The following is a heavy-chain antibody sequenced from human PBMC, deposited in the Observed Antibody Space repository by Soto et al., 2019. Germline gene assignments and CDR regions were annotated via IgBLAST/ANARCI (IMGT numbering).Heavy chain of an antibody. J-gene: IGHJ4*02. CDR3: ARQTTIIILLDVVVTYGGLFDF. CDR1: GESITSGGYY. V-gene: IGHV4-31*03. D-gene: IGHD3-10*01. Sequence: SETLSLTCNVSGESITSGGYYWSLIRQQPGKGLEWIGYVYHSGSTYYNPSLKSRITMSLDTSKNQFSLKLSSVTVADTAVYYCARQTTIIILLDVVVTYGGLFDFWGQGTLDIVSS. CDR2: VYHSGST.